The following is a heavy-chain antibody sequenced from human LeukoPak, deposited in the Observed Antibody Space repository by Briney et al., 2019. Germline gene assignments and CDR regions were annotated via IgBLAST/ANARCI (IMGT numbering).Heavy chain of an antibody. CDR3: AKAVEYSSSSIDY. J-gene: IGHJ4*02. D-gene: IGHD6-6*01. Sequence: GGSLRLSCAASGFTFSDYGIHWVRQAPGKGLEWVTVISYDGSNKYYADSVKGRFTISRDNSKNTLYLQMNSLRAEDTAVYYCAKAVEYSSSSIDYWGQGTLVTVSS. V-gene: IGHV3-30*18. CDR2: ISYDGSNK. CDR1: GFTFSDYG.